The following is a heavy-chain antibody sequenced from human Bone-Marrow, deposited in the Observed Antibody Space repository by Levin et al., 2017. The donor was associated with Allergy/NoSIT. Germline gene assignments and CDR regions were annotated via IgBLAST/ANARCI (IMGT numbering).Heavy chain of an antibody. J-gene: IGHJ6*02. CDR1: GDSISGYY. D-gene: IGHD3-10*01. CDR2: IYYSGST. Sequence: PSETLSLTCTVSGDSISGYYWSWIRQAPGKGLEWIGHIYYSGSTNYNPSFKSRTTLSVDMSRNQFSLKPSSVTAGDTAVYYCARDKIIMLRGDTYYYGMDVWGQGTTVTVSS. V-gene: IGHV4-59*01. CDR3: ARDKIIMLRGDTYYYGMDV.